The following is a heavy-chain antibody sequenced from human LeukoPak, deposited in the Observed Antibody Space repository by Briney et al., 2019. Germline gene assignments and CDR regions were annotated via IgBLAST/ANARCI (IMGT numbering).Heavy chain of an antibody. CDR3: ARDMTTATTCYLQH. CDR2: ISSRSTYR. J-gene: IGHJ1*01. D-gene: IGHD4-17*01. CDR1: GFTFSDYS. V-gene: IGHV3-21*06. Sequence: GGSLRLSCAASGFTFSDYSMNWVRQAPGKGLEWVSSISSRSTYRYYADSVKGRFTISRDNTKNSLCLQMNSRRAEDTAVYYWARDMTTATTCYLQHWGQGTLVTVSS.